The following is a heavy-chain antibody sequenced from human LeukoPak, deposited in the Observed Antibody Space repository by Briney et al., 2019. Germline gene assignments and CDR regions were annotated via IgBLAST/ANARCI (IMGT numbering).Heavy chain of an antibody. D-gene: IGHD5-18*01. V-gene: IGHV1-69*05. CDR3: ARALGYSYGYSWYFDY. CDR1: GGTFSSYA. Sequence: SVKVSCKASGGTFSSYAISWARQAPGQGLEWMGGIIPIFGTANYAQKFQGRVTITTDESTSTAYMELSSLRSEDTAVYYCARALGYSYGYSWYFDYWGQGTLVTVSS. CDR2: IIPIFGTA. J-gene: IGHJ4*02.